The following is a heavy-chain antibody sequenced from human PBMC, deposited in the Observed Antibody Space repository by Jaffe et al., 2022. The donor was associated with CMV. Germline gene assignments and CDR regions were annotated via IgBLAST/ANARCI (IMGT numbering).Heavy chain of an antibody. CDR2: MSYTGST. Sequence: QVQLQESGPGLVKPSETLSLTCIVSSGSINSYFWSWIRQPPGKEMEWIGYMSYTGSTNYNPSLKSRVTMSIDTSKSQFSLRLKSVTAADTAVYYCARGGGQQLKIGRNRLDSYYYMDVWGKGTTVTVSS. CDR3: ARGGGQQLKIGRNRLDSYYYMDV. J-gene: IGHJ6*03. CDR1: SGSINSYF. V-gene: IGHV4-59*01. D-gene: IGHD6-13*01.